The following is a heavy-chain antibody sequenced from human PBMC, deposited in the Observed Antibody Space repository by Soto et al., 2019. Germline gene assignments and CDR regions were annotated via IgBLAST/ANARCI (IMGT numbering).Heavy chain of an antibody. D-gene: IGHD3-3*01. CDR2: IWYDGSNK. CDR3: ARDRLLTRIFGVVSGAFDY. CDR1: GFTFSSYG. Sequence: PGGSLRLSCAASGFTFSSYGMHWVRQAPGKGLEWVAVIWYDGSNKYYADSVKGRFTISRDNSKNTLYLQMNSLRAEDTAVYYCARDRLLTRIFGVVSGAFDYWGQGTLVTVSS. V-gene: IGHV3-33*01. J-gene: IGHJ4*02.